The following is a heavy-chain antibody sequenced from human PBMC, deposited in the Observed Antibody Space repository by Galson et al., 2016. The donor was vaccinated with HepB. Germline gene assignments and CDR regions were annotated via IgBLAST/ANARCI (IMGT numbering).Heavy chain of an antibody. CDR2: IRSAAYGGTK. CDR1: GFTFGGYA. D-gene: IGHD1-26*01. Sequence: SLRLSCAGSGFTFGGYAMSWSRQAPGKGLEWVGFIRSAAYGGTKEYAASVKGRFSISRDDATGIAYLEMKSLKTEDTGVYYCERGRTVPGGAKYYFDFWDQGILVTVSS. J-gene: IGHJ4*02. V-gene: IGHV3-49*03. CDR3: ERGRTVPGGAKYYFDF.